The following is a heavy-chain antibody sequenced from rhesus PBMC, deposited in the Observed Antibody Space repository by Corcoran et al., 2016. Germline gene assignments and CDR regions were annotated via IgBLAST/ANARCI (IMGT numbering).Heavy chain of an antibody. J-gene: IGHJ4*01. Sequence: QVQLQESGPGLVKPSETLSLTCAVSGYSISSGYGWSWIRQPPGKGLEWIGYIYGSSGSTYYNPSLKCRVTISTDPSKNLFSLKLGSVTAADTAVYYCAREKHTAGTDFFYWGQGVLVTVSS. CDR1: GYSISSGYG. CDR2: IYGSSGST. D-gene: IGHD1-1*01. V-gene: IGHV4-127*01. CDR3: AREKHTAGTDFFY.